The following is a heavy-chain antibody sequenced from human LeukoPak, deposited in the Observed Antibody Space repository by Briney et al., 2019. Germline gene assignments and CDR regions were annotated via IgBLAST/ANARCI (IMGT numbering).Heavy chain of an antibody. CDR2: ISSSSNFI. V-gene: IGHV3-21*01. D-gene: IGHD1-1*01. CDR3: ARDKLWYMDV. CDR1: GFIFNTYS. J-gene: IGHJ6*03. Sequence: PGGSLRLSCAASGFIFNTYSMNWVRQAPGKGLEWVSSISSSSNFIYYADSLKGRFTISRDNAKNSLYLQMNSLRAEDTAVYYCARDKLWYMDVWGKGTTVTVSS.